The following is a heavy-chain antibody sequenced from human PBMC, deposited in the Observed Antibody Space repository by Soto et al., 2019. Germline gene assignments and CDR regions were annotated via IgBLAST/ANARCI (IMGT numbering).Heavy chain of an antibody. CDR3: AKDRRVLLWFGELDY. D-gene: IGHD3-10*01. CDR1: GFTFSSYA. Sequence: GGSLRLSCAASGFTFSSYAMSWVRQAPGKGLEWVSAISGSGGSTYYADSVKGRFTISRDNSKNTLYLQMNSLRAEDTAVYYCAKDRRVLLWFGELDYWGQGTLVTVSS. J-gene: IGHJ4*02. CDR2: ISGSGGST. V-gene: IGHV3-23*01.